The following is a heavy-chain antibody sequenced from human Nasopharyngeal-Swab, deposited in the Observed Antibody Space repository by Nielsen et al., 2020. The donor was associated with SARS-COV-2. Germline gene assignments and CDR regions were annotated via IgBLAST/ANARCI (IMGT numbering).Heavy chain of an antibody. CDR1: GFTFSSYA. Sequence: SLKISCAASGFTFSSYAMHWVRQAPGKGLEWVAVISYDGSNKYYADSVKGRFTISRDNSKNTLYLQMNSLRAEDTAVYYCADGSWGGYWGQGTLVTVSS. D-gene: IGHD6-13*01. CDR2: ISYDGSNK. CDR3: ADGSWGGY. J-gene: IGHJ4*02. V-gene: IGHV3-30*04.